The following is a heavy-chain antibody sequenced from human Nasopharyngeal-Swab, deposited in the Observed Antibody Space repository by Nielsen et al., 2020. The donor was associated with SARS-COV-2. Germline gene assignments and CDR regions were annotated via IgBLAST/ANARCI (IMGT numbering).Heavy chain of an antibody. V-gene: IGHV3-23*01. J-gene: IGHJ4*02. D-gene: IGHD3-9*01. CDR3: AKGLVEYYDILTGYYIIGY. CDR2: ISGSGGST. Sequence: VGQAPGKGLEWVSAISGSGGSTYYADSVKGRFTISRDNSKNTLYLQMNSLRAEDTAVYYCAKGLVEYYDILTGYYIIGYWGQGTLVTVSS.